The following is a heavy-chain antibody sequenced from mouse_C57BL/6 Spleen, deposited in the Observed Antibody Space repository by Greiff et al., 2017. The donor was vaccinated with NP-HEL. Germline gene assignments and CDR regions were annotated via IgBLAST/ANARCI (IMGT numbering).Heavy chain of an antibody. D-gene: IGHD2-10*01. CDR2: INPYNGGT. V-gene: IGHV1-19*01. Sequence: EVQLQQSGPVLVKPGASVKMSCKASGYTFTDYYMNWVKQSHGKSLEWIGVINPYNGGTSYNQKFKGKATLTVDKSSSTAYMELNSLTSEDSAVYYCARGGALPFAYWGQGTLVTVSA. J-gene: IGHJ3*01. CDR1: GYTFTDYY. CDR3: ARGGALPFAY.